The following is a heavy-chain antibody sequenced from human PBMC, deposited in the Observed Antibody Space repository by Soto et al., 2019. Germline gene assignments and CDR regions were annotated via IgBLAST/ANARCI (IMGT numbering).Heavy chain of an antibody. J-gene: IGHJ6*02. CDR3: ARVSTGRPMVRGQGGMDV. CDR1: GGTFSSYA. CDR2: IIPIFGTA. V-gene: IGHV1-69*01. D-gene: IGHD3-10*01. Sequence: QVQLVQSGAEVKKPGSSVKVSCKASGGTFSSYAISWVRQAPGQGLEWMGGIIPIFGTANYAQKFQGRVTITADESTSTAYMELSSLRSEDTVVYYCARVSTGRPMVRGQGGMDVWGQGTTVTVSS.